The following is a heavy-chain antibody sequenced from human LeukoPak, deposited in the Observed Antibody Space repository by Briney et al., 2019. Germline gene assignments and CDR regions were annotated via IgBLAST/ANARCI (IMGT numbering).Heavy chain of an antibody. V-gene: IGHV3-53*04. Sequence: GGSLRLSCAASGFTVSSNYMSWVRQAPGKGLEWVSVIYSGGSTYYADSVKGRFTISRHNSKNTLYLQMNSLRAEDTAVYYCARTKIAAAGTYYFDYWGQGTLATVSS. J-gene: IGHJ4*02. CDR2: IYSGGST. CDR3: ARTKIAAAGTYYFDY. CDR1: GFTVSSNY. D-gene: IGHD6-13*01.